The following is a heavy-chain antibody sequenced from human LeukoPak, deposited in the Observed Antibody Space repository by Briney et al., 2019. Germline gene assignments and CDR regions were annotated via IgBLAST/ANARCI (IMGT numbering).Heavy chain of an antibody. V-gene: IGHV4-34*01. Sequence: PSENLSLTCAVYGGSFSGYYWSWIRQPPGKGLEWIGEINHSGSTNYNPSLKSRVTISVDTSKNQFSLKLSSVTAADTAVYYCARGLVEQWLVRNYYYGMDVWGQGTTVTVSS. CDR2: INHSGST. D-gene: IGHD6-19*01. CDR3: ARGLVEQWLVRNYYYGMDV. J-gene: IGHJ6*02. CDR1: GGSFSGYY.